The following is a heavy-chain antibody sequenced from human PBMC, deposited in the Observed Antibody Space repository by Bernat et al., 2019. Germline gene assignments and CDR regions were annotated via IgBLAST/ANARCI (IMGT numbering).Heavy chain of an antibody. V-gene: IGHV4-34*01. CDR2: INHSGST. D-gene: IGHD6-19*01. CDR1: GGSFSGYC. J-gene: IGHJ6*03. Sequence: QVQLQQWGAGLLKPSETLSLTCAVYGGSFSGYCWSWIRQPPGKGLEWIGEINHSGSTNYNPSLKSRVTISVDTSKNQFSLKLSSVTAADTAVYYWARGDSGWSSYYYYMDVWGKGTTVTVSS. CDR3: ARGDSGWSSYYYYMDV.